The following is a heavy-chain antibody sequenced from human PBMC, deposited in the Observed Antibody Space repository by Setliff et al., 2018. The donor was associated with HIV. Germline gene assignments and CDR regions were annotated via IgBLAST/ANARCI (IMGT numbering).Heavy chain of an antibody. J-gene: IGHJ6*03. Sequence: SVKVSCKASGYIFTSYAMNWVRQAPGQGLEWMGWINTNTGNPTYAQGFTGRFVFSLDTSVNTAYLQISSLKAEDTAVYYCAMRPPADYYYMDVWGKGTTVTVSS. V-gene: IGHV7-4-1*02. CDR1: GYIFTSYA. CDR2: INTNTGNP. CDR3: AMRPPADYYYMDV.